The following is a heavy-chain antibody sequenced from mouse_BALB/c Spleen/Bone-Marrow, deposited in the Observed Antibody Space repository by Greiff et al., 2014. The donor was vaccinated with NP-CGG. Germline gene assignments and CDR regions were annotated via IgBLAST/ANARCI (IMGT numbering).Heavy chain of an antibody. D-gene: IGHD1-1*01. J-gene: IGHJ2*01. CDR2: IYPSDSYT. CDR1: GYTFTSYW. Sequence: VNLVESGAELVRPGASVKLSCKASGYTFTSYWINWVKQRLGQGLEWIGNIYPSDSYTNYNQKFKDKATLTVDKSSSTAYMQLSSPASEDSAVYYCTRSYGSSYEYYFDYWGQGTTLTVSS. V-gene: IGHV1-69*02. CDR3: TRSYGSSYEYYFDY.